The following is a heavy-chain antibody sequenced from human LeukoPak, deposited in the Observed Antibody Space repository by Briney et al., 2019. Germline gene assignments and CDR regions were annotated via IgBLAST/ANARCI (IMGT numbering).Heavy chain of an antibody. CDR1: GFTFSSYA. CDR3: AKVRFIAARSSYFDY. V-gene: IGHV3-23*01. J-gene: IGHJ4*02. Sequence: PGGSLRLSCAASGFTFSSYAMSRVRQAPGKGLEWVSAISGSGGSTYYADSVKGRFTISRDNSKNTLYLQMNSLRAEDTAVYYCAKVRFIAARSSYFDYWGQGTLVTVSS. D-gene: IGHD6-6*01. CDR2: ISGSGGST.